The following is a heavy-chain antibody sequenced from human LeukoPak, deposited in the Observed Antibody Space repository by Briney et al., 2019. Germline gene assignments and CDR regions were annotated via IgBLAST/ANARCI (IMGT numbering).Heavy chain of an antibody. D-gene: IGHD3-22*01. J-gene: IGHJ4*02. Sequence: GGSLRLSCAASGFTFSSYAMSWVRQAPGKGLEWVSAISGSGGSTYYADSVKGRFTISRDNSKNTLYLQMNSLRVEDTAAYYCAKRDSSGSYPYYFDYWGQGTLVTVSS. CDR3: AKRDSSGSYPYYFDY. CDR1: GFTFSSYA. CDR2: ISGSGGST. V-gene: IGHV3-23*01.